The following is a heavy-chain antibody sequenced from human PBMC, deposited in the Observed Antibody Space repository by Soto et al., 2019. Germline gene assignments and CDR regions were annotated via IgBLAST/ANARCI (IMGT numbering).Heavy chain of an antibody. CDR1: GYTLTELS. D-gene: IGHD5-12*01. V-gene: IGHV1-24*01. CDR2: FDPEDGET. J-gene: IGHJ6*02. Sequence: ASVKVSCKVSGYTLTELSMHWVRQAPGKGLEWMGGFDPEDGETIYAQKFQGRVTMTEDTSTDTAYMELSSLRSEDTAVYYCETXRDGYNYPYYGMDVWGQGTTLTVSS. CDR3: ETXRDGYNYPYYGMDV.